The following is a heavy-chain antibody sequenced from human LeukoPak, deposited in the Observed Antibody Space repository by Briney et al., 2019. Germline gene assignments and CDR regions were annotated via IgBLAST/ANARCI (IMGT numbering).Heavy chain of an antibody. D-gene: IGHD3-3*01. CDR3: AREGAYDFWSGRRGGFDI. CDR1: GYTFTSYG. J-gene: IGHJ3*02. Sequence: ASVKVSCKASGYTFTSYGISWVRQAPGQGLEWMGWISGYNGQPNYAETFQGRVTMTADTSTNTAYMDLRRLRSDDTAVYYCAREGAYDFWSGRRGGFDIWGQGTMVTVS. V-gene: IGHV1-18*01. CDR2: ISGYNGQP.